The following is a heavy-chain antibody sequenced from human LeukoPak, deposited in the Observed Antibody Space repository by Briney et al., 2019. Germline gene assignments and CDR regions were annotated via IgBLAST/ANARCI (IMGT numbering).Heavy chain of an antibody. CDR1: GGSISSYY. V-gene: IGHV4-59*12. CDR3: AREPVTGTSNFFDS. CDR2: IYYSGNT. D-gene: IGHD6-19*01. Sequence: SETLSLTCTVSGGSISSYYWSWIRQPPGKGLEWIGYIYYSGNTNYNPSLKSRVTMSVDTSKKQFSLRLSSVTAADTAVYYCAREPVTGTSNFFDSWGQGTLVTVSS. J-gene: IGHJ4*02.